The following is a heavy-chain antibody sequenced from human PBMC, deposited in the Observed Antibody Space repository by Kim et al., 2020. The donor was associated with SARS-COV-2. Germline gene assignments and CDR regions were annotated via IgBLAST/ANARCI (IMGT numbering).Heavy chain of an antibody. J-gene: IGHJ5*02. D-gene: IGHD6-19*01. CDR1: GGSTSSSSYY. Sequence: SETLSLTCTVSGGSTSSSSYYWGWIRQPPGKGLEWIGNIYNSGSTNSNPSLKSRVTISVDTSKNQFSLKLSSVTAADTAVYYCARQYSSLGKWFDPWGQGTLVTVSS. CDR3: ARQYSSLGKWFDP. CDR2: IYNSGST. V-gene: IGHV4-39*01.